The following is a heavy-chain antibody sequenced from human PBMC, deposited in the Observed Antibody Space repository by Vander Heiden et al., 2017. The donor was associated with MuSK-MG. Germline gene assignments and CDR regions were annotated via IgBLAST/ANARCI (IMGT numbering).Heavy chain of an antibody. CDR2: ISYAGSNK. V-gene: IGHV3-30*18. J-gene: IGHJ4*02. CDR1: SSYG. Sequence: SSYGMHWVRQAPGKGLEWVAVISYAGSNKYYADSVKGRFTISRDNSKNTLYLQMNRLRSEDTAVYYYAQEHSSGYPGDYWGQGTLVTVSS. CDR3: AQEHSSGYPGDY. D-gene: IGHD3-22*01.